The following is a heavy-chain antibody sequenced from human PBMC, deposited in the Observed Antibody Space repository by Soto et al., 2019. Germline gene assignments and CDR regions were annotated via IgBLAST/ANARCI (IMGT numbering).Heavy chain of an antibody. J-gene: IGHJ4*02. Sequence: ESGGGVVQPGRSLRLSCAASGFTFSSYGMHWVRQAPGKGLEWVAVISYDGSNKYYADSVKGRFTISRDNSKNTLYLQMNSLRAEDTAVYYCATAIYSSFDYWGQGTLVTVSS. CDR3: ATAIYSSFDY. V-gene: IGHV3-30*03. CDR2: ISYDGSNK. CDR1: GFTFSSYG. D-gene: IGHD5-18*01.